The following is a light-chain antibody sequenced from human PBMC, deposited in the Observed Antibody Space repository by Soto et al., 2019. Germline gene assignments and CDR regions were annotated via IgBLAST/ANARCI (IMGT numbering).Light chain of an antibody. CDR2: EVT. V-gene: IGLV2-14*01. CDR1: SSDVGGYNY. CDR3: SSYTSSNTQV. J-gene: IGLJ1*01. Sequence: QSALTKPASVSGSPGQSSPISCTGTSSDVGGYNYVSWYQQHPGKAPKLMIYEVTNRPSGVSNRFSGSKSGNTDSLTISGLQAEDDADYYCSSYTSSNTQVFGAGTKVTVL.